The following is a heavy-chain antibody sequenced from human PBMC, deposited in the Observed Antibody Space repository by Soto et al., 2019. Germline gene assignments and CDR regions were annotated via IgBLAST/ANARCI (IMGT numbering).Heavy chain of an antibody. CDR3: AKFHPLLTPIVPAAMSYYGMDV. J-gene: IGHJ6*02. Sequence: GGSLRLSCAASGFTFSSYAMSWVRQAPGKGLEWVSAISGSGGSTYYADSVKGRFTISRDNSKNTRYLQMNSLRAEDTAVYYCAKFHPLLTPIVPAAMSYYGMDVWGQGTTVTVSS. V-gene: IGHV3-23*01. CDR2: ISGSGGST. CDR1: GFTFSSYA. D-gene: IGHD2-2*01.